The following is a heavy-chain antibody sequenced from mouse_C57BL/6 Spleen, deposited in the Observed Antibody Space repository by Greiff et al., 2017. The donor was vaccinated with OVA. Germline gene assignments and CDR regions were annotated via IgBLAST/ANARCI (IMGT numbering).Heavy chain of an antibody. J-gene: IGHJ4*01. V-gene: IGHV10-3*01. D-gene: IGHD3-2*02. CDR1: GFTFNTYA. CDR2: LRSKSSNYAT. Sequence: VQLQQSGGGLVQPKGSLKLSCAASGFTFNTYAMHWVRQAPGKGLEWVARLRSKSSNYATYYADSVKDRFTISRDDSQSMLYLQMNNLKTEDTAMYYCVRDEMRQLRGAMDYWGQGTSVTVSS. CDR3: VRDEMRQLRGAMDY.